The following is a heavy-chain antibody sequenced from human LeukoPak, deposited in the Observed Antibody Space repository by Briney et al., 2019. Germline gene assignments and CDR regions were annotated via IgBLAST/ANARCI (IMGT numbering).Heavy chain of an antibody. CDR2: IYPGDSDT. V-gene: IGHV5-51*01. D-gene: IGHD6-13*01. CDR1: GYSFPDYW. Sequence: GESLQISCQGSGYSFPDYWIGWVRQMPGKGLEWMGIIYPGDSDTRYSPSFRGQVTISADKSISTAYLQWSGLKASDTAMYYCARLGPTADTPHQFDYWGQGTLVTVSS. J-gene: IGHJ4*02. CDR3: ARLGPTADTPHQFDY.